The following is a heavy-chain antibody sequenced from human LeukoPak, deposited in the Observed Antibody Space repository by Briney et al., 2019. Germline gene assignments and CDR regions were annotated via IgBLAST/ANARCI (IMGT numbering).Heavy chain of an antibody. CDR3: ATLVTVFDY. Sequence: KSGGSLRLSCAASGFTFSDYYMSWIRQAPGKGLEWVSYISSSSSYTDYADSVKGRFTISRDNAKNSLNLQMNSLRAEDTAVYYCATLVTVFDYWGQGTLVTVSS. CDR1: GFTFSDYY. D-gene: IGHD4-11*01. V-gene: IGHV3-11*06. CDR2: ISSSSSYT. J-gene: IGHJ4*02.